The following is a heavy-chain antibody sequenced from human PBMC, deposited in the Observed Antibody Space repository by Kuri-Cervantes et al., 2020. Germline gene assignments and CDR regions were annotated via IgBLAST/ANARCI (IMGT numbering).Heavy chain of an antibody. CDR1: GFSFSTNG. Sequence: GESLKISCAASGFSFSTNGMHWVRQAPGKGLEWVAVVWYDGSNKYYADFVKGRFTISRDNSKNTLYLQMNSLKTEDTAVYYCTTDSYGSGSFDYWGQGTLVTVSS. J-gene: IGHJ4*02. V-gene: IGHV3-33*01. CDR3: TTDSYGSGSFDY. D-gene: IGHD3-10*01. CDR2: VWYDGSNK.